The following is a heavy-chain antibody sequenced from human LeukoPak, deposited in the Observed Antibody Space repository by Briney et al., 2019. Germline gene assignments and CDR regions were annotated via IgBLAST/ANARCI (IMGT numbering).Heavy chain of an antibody. CDR3: ARESRGGPAATYNWFDP. D-gene: IGHD2-2*01. CDR2: IIPILGIA. Sequence: SVKVSCKASGGTFSSYTISWVRQAPGQGLEWMGRIIPILGIANYAQKFQGRVTITADKSTSTAYMELSNLRSEDTAVYYCARESRGGPAATYNWFDPWGQGTLVTVSS. V-gene: IGHV1-69*04. J-gene: IGHJ5*02. CDR1: GGTFSSYT.